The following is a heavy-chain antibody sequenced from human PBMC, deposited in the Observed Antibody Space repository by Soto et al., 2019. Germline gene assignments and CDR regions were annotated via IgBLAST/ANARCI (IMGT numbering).Heavy chain of an antibody. CDR1: GFSFSSYG. D-gene: IGHD6-19*01. CDR3: AIESVAVAGNDFDY. Sequence: QVQLVESGGGVVQSGRSLRLSCAASGFSFSSYGMHWVRQAPGKGLEWVAVIWYDGSNKYYADSVKGRFTISRDNSMYTLYLQRNSLRAEDTAVYYCAIESVAVAGNDFDYWGQGTLVTVSA. V-gene: IGHV3-33*01. CDR2: IWYDGSNK. J-gene: IGHJ4*02.